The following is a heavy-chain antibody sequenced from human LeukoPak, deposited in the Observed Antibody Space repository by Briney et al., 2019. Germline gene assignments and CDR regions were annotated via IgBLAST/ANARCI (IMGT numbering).Heavy chain of an antibody. CDR1: GGTFSSYA. Sequence: GASVKASCKASGGTFSSYAISWVRQAPGQGLEWMGWINTNTGDPTYAPGFTGRFVFSLDTSVSTTYLQINSLKVEDTAVYYCAKVGGKSEGYLDFWAQGTLVTVSS. D-gene: IGHD4-23*01. CDR3: AKVGGKSEGYLDF. J-gene: IGHJ4*02. CDR2: INTNTGDP. V-gene: IGHV7-4-1*02.